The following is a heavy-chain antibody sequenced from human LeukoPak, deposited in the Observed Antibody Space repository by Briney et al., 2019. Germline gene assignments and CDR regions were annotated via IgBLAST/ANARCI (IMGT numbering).Heavy chain of an antibody. CDR3: ARIRVSSGRSLGRGYYFDY. D-gene: IGHD6-19*01. J-gene: IGHJ4*02. CDR2: IDWDDDK. CDR1: GFSLSTSGMC. Sequence: SGPALVKPTQTLTLTCTFSGFSLSTSGMCVSWIRQPPGKALEWLARIDWDDDKYYSTSLKTRLTISKDTSKNQVVLTMTNMDPVDTATYYCARIRVSSGRSLGRGYYFDYWGQGTLVTVSS. V-gene: IGHV2-70*11.